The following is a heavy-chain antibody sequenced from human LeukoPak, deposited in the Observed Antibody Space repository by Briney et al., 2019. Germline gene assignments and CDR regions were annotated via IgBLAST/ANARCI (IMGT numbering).Heavy chain of an antibody. V-gene: IGHV6-1*01. CDR3: ARSPSPYSSGWYFDY. D-gene: IGHD6-19*01. CDR2: TYQRSKWCN. Sequence: SQTLSLTCAISGDSVSINSAAWNWIRQSPSRGLEWLGRTYQRSKWCNDYAVSVKSRITINPDISKNQFSLKLNSVTPEDTAVYYCARSPSPYSSGWYFDYWGQGTLVTVSS. J-gene: IGHJ4*02. CDR1: GDSVSINSAA.